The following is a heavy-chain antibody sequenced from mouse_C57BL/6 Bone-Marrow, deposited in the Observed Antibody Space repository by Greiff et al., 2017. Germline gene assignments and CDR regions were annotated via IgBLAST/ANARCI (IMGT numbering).Heavy chain of an antibody. CDR1: GYTFTSYW. V-gene: IGHV1-55*01. Sequence: QVQLQQPGAELVKPGASVKMSCKASGYTFTSYWITWVKQRPGQGLEWIGDIYPGSGSTNYNEKFKSKATLTVDTSSSTAYMQLSSLTSEDSAVYYYARWDYSNYDWFAYWGQGTLVTVSA. CDR3: ARWDYSNYDWFAY. J-gene: IGHJ3*01. D-gene: IGHD2-5*01. CDR2: IYPGSGST.